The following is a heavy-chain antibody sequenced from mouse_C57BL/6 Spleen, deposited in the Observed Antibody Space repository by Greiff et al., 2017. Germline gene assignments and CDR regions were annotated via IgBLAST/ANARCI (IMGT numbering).Heavy chain of an antibody. Sequence: QVQLQQPGTELVKPGASVKLSCKASGYTFTSYWMHWVKQRPGQGLEWIGNINPSNGGTNYNEKFKSKATLTVDKSSSTAYMQLISLTSEASAVYYCARGNLYDYFDYWGQGTTLTVSS. V-gene: IGHV1-53*01. D-gene: IGHD2-1*01. CDR1: GYTFTSYW. J-gene: IGHJ2*01. CDR3: ARGNLYDYFDY. CDR2: INPSNGGT.